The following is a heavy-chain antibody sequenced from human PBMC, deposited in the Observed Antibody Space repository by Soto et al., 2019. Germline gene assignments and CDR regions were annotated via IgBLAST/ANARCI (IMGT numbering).Heavy chain of an antibody. D-gene: IGHD3-22*01. CDR2: IKSTAYGGTT. CDR3: TTDDTSGYYFHY. CDR1: NSTFSYAW. V-gene: IGHV3-15*01. J-gene: IGHJ4*02. Sequence: PGGSLRLSCAASNSTFSYAWMSWVRQAPGKGLEWVGRIKSTAYGGTTDYAAPVKGRVTISRDDSKDTLYLQMNSLRTEDTARYYCTTDDTSGYYFHYWGQGTLVTVSS.